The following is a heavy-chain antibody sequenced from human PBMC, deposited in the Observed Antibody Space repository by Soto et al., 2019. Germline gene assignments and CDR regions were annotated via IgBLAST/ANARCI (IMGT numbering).Heavy chain of an antibody. CDR1: GGTFNNHA. J-gene: IGHJ4*02. D-gene: IGHD3-10*01. V-gene: IGHV1-2*02. CDR2: INPNSGGT. CDR3: ARDKEAGAFDY. Sequence: QVQLVQSGAEVKKPGSSVKVSCKASGGTFNNHAISWVRQAPGQGLEWMGWINPNSGGTNYAQKFQGRVTMTRDTSISTAYMELSRLRSDDTAVYYCARDKEAGAFDYWGQGTLVTVSS.